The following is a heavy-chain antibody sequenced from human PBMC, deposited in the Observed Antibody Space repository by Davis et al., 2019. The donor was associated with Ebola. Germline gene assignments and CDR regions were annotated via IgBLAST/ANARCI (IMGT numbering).Heavy chain of an antibody. CDR1: GGSISSSSYY. CDR2: IYYSGST. D-gene: IGHD3-22*01. CDR3: ALQGHYYDSSGYEPRNDY. Sequence: MPSETLSLTCTVSGGSISSSSYYWGWIRQPPGKGLEWIGSIYYSGSTYYNPSLKSRVTISVDTSKNQFSLKLSSVTAADTAVYYCALQGHYYDSSGYEPRNDYWGQGTLVTVSS. J-gene: IGHJ4*02. V-gene: IGHV4-39*01.